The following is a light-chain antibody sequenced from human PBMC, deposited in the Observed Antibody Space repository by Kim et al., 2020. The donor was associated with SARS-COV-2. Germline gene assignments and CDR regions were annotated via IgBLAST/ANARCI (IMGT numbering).Light chain of an antibody. CDR3: QRSYSCST. Sequence: DIQMTQSPSSLSASVGDRVTITCRASHYIRYYLNWYQQKPGKAPNLLIYAASSLQSGVPSRFSGSGSGTDFTLTISSLQTEDFATYYCQRSYSCSTFGRGTRLEIK. V-gene: IGKV1-39*01. CDR2: AAS. J-gene: IGKJ5*01. CDR1: HYIRYY.